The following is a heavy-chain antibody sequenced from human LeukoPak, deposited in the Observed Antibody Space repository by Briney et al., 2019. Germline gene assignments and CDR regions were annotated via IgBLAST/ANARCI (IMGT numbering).Heavy chain of an antibody. D-gene: IGHD3-16*01. J-gene: IGHJ4*02. Sequence: ASVKVSCKASGSTFSDYHIDWVRQASGQGPEWMGWINPKSGDASYNQAFQGRVTMTRDTSISTAYMELNRLRSDDTAMYYCARGEYSNGYPYRLDSWGQGTLVTVSS. CDR2: INPKSGDA. CDR1: GSTFSDYH. V-gene: IGHV1-2*02. CDR3: ARGEYSNGYPYRLDS.